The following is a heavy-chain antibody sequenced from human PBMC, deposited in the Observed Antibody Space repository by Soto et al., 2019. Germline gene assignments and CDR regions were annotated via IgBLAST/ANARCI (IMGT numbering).Heavy chain of an antibody. J-gene: IGHJ5*02. V-gene: IGHV3-23*01. CDR3: ARDAISMVRGPNNWFDP. Sequence: PGGSLRLSCEASGFIFSDHAMSCVRQAPGKGLEWVSAISGNGIATYYAASVKGRFTISRDNSKNTLYLQMTRLRADDTAVYYCARDAISMVRGPNNWFDPWGQGTLVTVSS. CDR1: GFIFSDHA. CDR2: ISGNGIAT. D-gene: IGHD3-10*01.